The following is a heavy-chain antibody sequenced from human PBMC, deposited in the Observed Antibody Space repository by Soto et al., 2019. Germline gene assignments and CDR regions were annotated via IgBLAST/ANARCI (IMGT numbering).Heavy chain of an antibody. V-gene: IGHV1-69*13. Sequence: SVKVSCKASGGTFSSYAISWVRQAPGQGLEWMGGIIPIFGTANYAQKFQGRVTITADESTSTAYMELSSLRSEDTAVYYCARPRTGHDAFDIWGQGTMVTVSS. CDR2: IIPIFGTA. J-gene: IGHJ3*02. D-gene: IGHD1-1*01. CDR1: GGTFSSYA. CDR3: ARPRTGHDAFDI.